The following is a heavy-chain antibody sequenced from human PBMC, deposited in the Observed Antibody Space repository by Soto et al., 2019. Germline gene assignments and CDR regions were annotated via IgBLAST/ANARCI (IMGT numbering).Heavy chain of an antibody. CDR1: GGFLSESY. J-gene: IGHJ5*02. V-gene: IGHV4-34*01. Sequence: SETLSLTCAVYGGFLSESYWTWIRQPPGKGLEWIGEINHVGGTNYNPSLKSRVTMSVDTPQNQFSLRLISVTAADTAMYFCVRIRYQLPSSVLWLDPWGQGTPVTVSS. CDR3: VRIRYQLPSSVLWLDP. D-gene: IGHD3-16*01. CDR2: INHVGGT.